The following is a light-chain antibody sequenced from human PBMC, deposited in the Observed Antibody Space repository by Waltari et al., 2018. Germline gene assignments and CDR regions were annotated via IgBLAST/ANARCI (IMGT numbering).Light chain of an antibody. J-gene: IGKJ2*01. CDR3: QQSYSAPGHT. V-gene: IGKV1-39*01. CDR2: AAS. Sequence: DIQMTQSPSSLSASVGDRVTITCRASQSISNYLNWYQQKPGKAPTLLIYAASSLQSGVPSTFSGSGSGTDFTLTISSLQPEDSATYYCQQSYSAPGHTFGQGTKLEIK. CDR1: QSISNY.